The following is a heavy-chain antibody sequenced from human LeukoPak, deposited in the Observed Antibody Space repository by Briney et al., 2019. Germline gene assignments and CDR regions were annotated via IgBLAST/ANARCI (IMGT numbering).Heavy chain of an antibody. D-gene: IGHD3-22*01. CDR1: GFTFSSYA. CDR3: ARPHYYDSSGYYGGPFDY. V-gene: IGHV3-30*04. J-gene: IGHJ4*02. CDR2: ISYDGSNK. Sequence: PGRSLRLSCAASGFTFSSYAMHWVRQAPGEGLEWVAVISYDGSNKYYADSVKGRFTISRDNSKNTLYLQMNSLRAEDTAVYYCARPHYYDSSGYYGGPFDYWDQGTLVTVSS.